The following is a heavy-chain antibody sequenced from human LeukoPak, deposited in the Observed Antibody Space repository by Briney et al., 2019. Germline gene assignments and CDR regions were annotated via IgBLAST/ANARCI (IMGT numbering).Heavy chain of an antibody. D-gene: IGHD3-22*01. CDR3: ARTSTRARAWYYDSSGYSPFDP. CDR1: GYTFTSYD. J-gene: IGHJ5*02. Sequence: ASVKVSCKASGYTFTSYDINWVRQATGQGLEWMGWMNPNSGNTGYAQKFQGRVTMTRNTSISTAYMELSSLRSEDTAVYYCARTSTRARAWYYDSSGYSPFDPWGQGTLVTVSS. CDR2: MNPNSGNT. V-gene: IGHV1-8*01.